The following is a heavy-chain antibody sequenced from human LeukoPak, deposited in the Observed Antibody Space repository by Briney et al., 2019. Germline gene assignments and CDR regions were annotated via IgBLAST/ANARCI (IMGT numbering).Heavy chain of an antibody. CDR3: AKGPWQNYYDSSGYFDY. V-gene: IGHV3-23*01. Sequence: PGGTLRLSCAASAFTFSIYGMSWVRQAPGKGLEWVSAISGSGGGTYYADSVKGRFTISRDNSKNTLYLQMNSLRAEDTAIYYCAKGPWQNYYDSSGYFDYWGQGTPVTVSS. CDR2: ISGSGGGT. J-gene: IGHJ4*02. D-gene: IGHD3-22*01. CDR1: AFTFSIYG.